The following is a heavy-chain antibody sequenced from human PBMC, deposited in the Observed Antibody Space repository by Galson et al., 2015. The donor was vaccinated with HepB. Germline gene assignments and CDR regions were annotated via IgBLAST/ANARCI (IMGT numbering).Heavy chain of an antibody. CDR3: ARGVLPPALDY. J-gene: IGHJ4*02. Sequence: SVKVSCKAPGYTFSVYYIHWVRQAPGQGLEWMGWIIPNSGGTTYSQKFQGRVTMTRDTSINTAYMELSSLRSDDAAVYYCARGVLPPALDYWGQGTLVTVSS. V-gene: IGHV1-2*02. D-gene: IGHD2-2*01. CDR1: GYTFSVYY. CDR2: IIPNSGGT.